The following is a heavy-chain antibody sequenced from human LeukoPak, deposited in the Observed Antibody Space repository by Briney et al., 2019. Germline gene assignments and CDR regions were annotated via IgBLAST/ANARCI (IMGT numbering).Heavy chain of an antibody. J-gene: IGHJ6*02. CDR1: GGTFSSYA. D-gene: IGHD3-22*01. V-gene: IGHV1-69*05. Sequence: SVKVSCKASGGTFSSYAISWVRQAPGQGLEWMGGIIPIFGTANYAQKFQGRVTITTDESTSTAYMELSSLRSDDTAVYYCARDRGTYYYDSSGRDGMDVWGQGTTVTVSS. CDR3: ARDRGTYYYDSSGRDGMDV. CDR2: IIPIFGTA.